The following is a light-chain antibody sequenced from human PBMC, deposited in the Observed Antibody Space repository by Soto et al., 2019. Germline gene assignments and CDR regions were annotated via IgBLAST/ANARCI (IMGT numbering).Light chain of an antibody. CDR2: GAP. V-gene: IGKV3-15*01. J-gene: IGKJ1*01. Sequence: EIVMTQSPATLSVSPGERATLSCRASQSVSSNLAWYQQKPGQAPRLLIYGAPTRATGIPARFSGSGSGTEFTLTISSLQSEDFAVYYCQQYNNWPPVTFGQGTKVDIK. CDR1: QSVSSN. CDR3: QQYNNWPPVT.